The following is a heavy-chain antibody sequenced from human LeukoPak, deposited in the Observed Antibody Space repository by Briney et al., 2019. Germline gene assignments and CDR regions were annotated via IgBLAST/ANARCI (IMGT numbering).Heavy chain of an antibody. CDR3: ARGNKWSFDS. D-gene: IGHD2-15*01. Sequence: GGSLRLSCSASGFTLSTYWMHWVRQAPGKGLVWVSRINSDGRATSYADSVMVRFTISRDSAKNTLYLQMNSLRPEDTAVYYCARGNKWSFDSWGQGALVTVSS. V-gene: IGHV3-74*01. J-gene: IGHJ4*02. CDR1: GFTLSTYW. CDR2: INSDGRAT.